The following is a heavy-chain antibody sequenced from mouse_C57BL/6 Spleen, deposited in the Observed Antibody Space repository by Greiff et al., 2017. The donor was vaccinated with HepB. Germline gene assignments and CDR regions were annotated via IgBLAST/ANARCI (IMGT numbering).Heavy chain of an antibody. D-gene: IGHD1-1*01. CDR2: INPSNGDT. CDR3: ARSTTTVVGMDY. CDR1: GYTFTSYW. V-gene: IGHV1-53*01. J-gene: IGHJ4*01. Sequence: QVQLQQPGTELVKPGASVKLSCKASGYTFTSYWMHWVKQRPGQGLEWIGNINPSNGDTNYNEKFKSKATLTVDKSSSTAYMQLSSLTSEDSAVYYCARSTTTVVGMDYWGQGTSVTVSS.